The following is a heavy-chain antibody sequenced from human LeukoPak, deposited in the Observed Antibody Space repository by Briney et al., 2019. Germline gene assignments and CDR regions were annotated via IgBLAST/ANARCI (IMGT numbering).Heavy chain of an antibody. J-gene: IGHJ5*01. CDR1: GYSFTNYW. CDR2: IYPGDSDT. Sequence: PGESLKISCEASGYSFTNYWIVRVRQMPGKGLEWMGIIYPGDSDTRYRSSFQRQVTNSADKSISIAYLQSSSLKASDTAIYYCARLNNWFDSWGQGTLVTVSS. V-gene: IGHV5-51*01. CDR3: ARLNNWFDS.